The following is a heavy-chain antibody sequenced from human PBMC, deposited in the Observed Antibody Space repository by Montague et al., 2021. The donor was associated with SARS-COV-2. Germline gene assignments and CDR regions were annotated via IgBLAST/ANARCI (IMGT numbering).Heavy chain of an antibody. CDR1: GGSISSYY. Sequence: SETLSLTCTVSGGSISSYYWSWIRQPAGKGLEWIGRIYTSGSTNYNPSLKSRVTISVDTSKNQFSLKLSSVTAAATAVYYCARADFWSGYLYFDYWGQGTLVTVSS. J-gene: IGHJ4*02. V-gene: IGHV4-4*07. CDR2: IYTSGST. D-gene: IGHD3-3*01. CDR3: ARADFWSGYLYFDY.